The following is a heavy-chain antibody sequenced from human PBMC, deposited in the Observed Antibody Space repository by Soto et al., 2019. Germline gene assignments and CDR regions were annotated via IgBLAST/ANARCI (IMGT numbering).Heavy chain of an antibody. D-gene: IGHD6-13*01. V-gene: IGHV4-59*01. Sequence: SETLSLTCTVSGGSISSYYWSWIRQPPGKGLEWIGYIYYSGSTNYNPSLKSRITISVDTSKNQFSLKLSSVTAADTSVYYCARDRAAGWFDPWGQGTLVTVSS. J-gene: IGHJ5*02. CDR1: GGSISSYY. CDR2: IYYSGST. CDR3: ARDRAAGWFDP.